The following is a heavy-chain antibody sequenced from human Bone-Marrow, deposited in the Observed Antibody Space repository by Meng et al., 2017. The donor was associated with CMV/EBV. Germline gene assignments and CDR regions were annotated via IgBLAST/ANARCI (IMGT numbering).Heavy chain of an antibody. CDR1: GFTFSSYA. CDR3: VRDLKYSGYDPYYFDY. Sequence: GGSLRLSCAASGFTFSSYAMSWVRQAPGKGLVWVSRIKSDGSSTTYADSVKGRFIISRDNAKNTLYLQMNSLRAEDTAVYYCVRDLKYSGYDPYYFDYWGQGTLVTVSS. D-gene: IGHD5-12*01. CDR2: IKSDGSST. J-gene: IGHJ4*02. V-gene: IGHV3-74*01.